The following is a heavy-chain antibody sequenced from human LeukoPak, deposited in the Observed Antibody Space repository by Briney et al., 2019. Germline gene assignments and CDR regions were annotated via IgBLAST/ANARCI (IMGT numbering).Heavy chain of an antibody. V-gene: IGHV3-23*01. J-gene: IGHJ4*02. CDR1: GFTFSSCV. CDR2: ISGSGGST. D-gene: IGHD4-17*01. CDR3: AKAGRTVTDLDY. Sequence: PGGSLRLSCAVSGFTFSSCVMSWVRQAPGKGLEWVSAISGSGGSTYYADSVKGRFTISRDNSKNTLYLQMNSLRAEDTAVYYCAKAGRTVTDLDYWGQGTLVTVSS.